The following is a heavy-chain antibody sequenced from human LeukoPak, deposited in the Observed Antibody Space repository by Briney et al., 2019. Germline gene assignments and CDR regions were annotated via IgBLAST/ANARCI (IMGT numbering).Heavy chain of an antibody. J-gene: IGHJ6*02. D-gene: IGHD6-6*01. CDR1: GFTFDDYA. CDR2: ISWNSGSI. CDR3: AKSLYSSSSAGVFGMDV. V-gene: IGHV3-9*01. Sequence: PGGSLRLSCAASGFTFDDYAMHWVRQAPGKGLEWVSGISWNSGSIGYADSVKGRFTISRDNAKNSLYLQMNSLRAEDTASYYCAKSLYSSSSAGVFGMDVWGQGTTVTVSS.